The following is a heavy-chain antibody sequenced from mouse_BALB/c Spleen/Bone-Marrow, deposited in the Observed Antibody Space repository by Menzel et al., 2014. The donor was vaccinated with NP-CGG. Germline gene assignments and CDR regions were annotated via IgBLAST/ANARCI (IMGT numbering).Heavy chain of an antibody. CDR3: TRDDYGY. Sequence: FPLQQSGAELVKPGASVKMSCKASGYTFTSYWMHWVKRRPGQGLEWIGTIDPSDSYTSYNQKFKGKATLTVDTSSSTAYMQLSSLTSEDSAVYYCTRDDYGYWGQGTTRKVSS. J-gene: IGHJ2*01. D-gene: IGHD2-4*01. V-gene: IGHV1S127*01. CDR1: GYTFTSYW. CDR2: IDPSDSYT.